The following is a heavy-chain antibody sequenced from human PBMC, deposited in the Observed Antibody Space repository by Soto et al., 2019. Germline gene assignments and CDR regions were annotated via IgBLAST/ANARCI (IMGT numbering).Heavy chain of an antibody. J-gene: IGHJ4*02. V-gene: IGHV3-30*03. D-gene: IGHD6-6*01. Sequence: QVQLVESVGGVVQPGKSLRLSCAASGFTFSSYAMHWARQAPGKGLEWVTGISIRGGDEYYAESVRGPFTISRDDSKNTLYLQMDSLRVEDTAVYYCARGTIVARQHLDYWGQGTLVTVSS. CDR1: GFTFSSYA. CDR3: ARGTIVARQHLDY. CDR2: ISIRGGDE.